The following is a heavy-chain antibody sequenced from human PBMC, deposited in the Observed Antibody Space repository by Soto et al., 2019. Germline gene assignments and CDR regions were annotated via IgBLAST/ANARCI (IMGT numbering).Heavy chain of an antibody. CDR1: GGSFSGYY. CDR2: INHSGST. CDR3: SFLPLGELSFGFDY. D-gene: IGHD3-16*02. Sequence: QVQLQQWGAGLLKPSETLSLTCAVYGGSFSGYYWSWIRQPPGKGLEWIGEINHSGSTNYNPSLKSRGTISVDTSKNQFSLKLSSVTAADTAVYYCSFLPLGELSFGFDYWGQGTLVTVSS. J-gene: IGHJ4*02. V-gene: IGHV4-34*01.